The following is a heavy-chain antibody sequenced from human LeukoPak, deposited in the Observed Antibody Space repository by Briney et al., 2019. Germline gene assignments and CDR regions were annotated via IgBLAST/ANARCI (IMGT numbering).Heavy chain of an antibody. CDR3: ARGGSSRGDRFDY. D-gene: IGHD3-10*01. Sequence: SVKVSCKASGGTFSSYAISWVRQAPGQGLEWMGRIIPIFGTANYAQKFQGRVTITTDESTSTAYMELSSLRSEDTAVCYCARGGSSRGDRFDYWGQGALVTVSS. V-gene: IGHV1-69*05. CDR2: IIPIFGTA. CDR1: GGTFSSYA. J-gene: IGHJ4*02.